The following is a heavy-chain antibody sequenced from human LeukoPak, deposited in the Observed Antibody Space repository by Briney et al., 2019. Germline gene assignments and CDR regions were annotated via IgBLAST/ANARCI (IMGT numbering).Heavy chain of an antibody. V-gene: IGHV3-66*01. CDR2: IYSGGST. J-gene: IGHJ4*02. CDR1: GFTVSSNY. CDR3: ARNRPQTSGYDFYYLDY. D-gene: IGHD5-12*01. Sequence: GGSLRLSCAAPGFTVSSNYMSWVRQAPGKGLEWVSVIYSGGSTYYADSVKGRFTISRDNSKNTLYLQMNSLRAEDTAVYYCARNRPQTSGYDFYYLDYWGQGTLVTVSS.